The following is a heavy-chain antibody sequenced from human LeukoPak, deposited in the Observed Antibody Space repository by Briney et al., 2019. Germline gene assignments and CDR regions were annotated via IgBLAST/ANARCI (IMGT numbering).Heavy chain of an antibody. J-gene: IGHJ5*02. D-gene: IGHD2-2*03. V-gene: IGHV3-23*01. CDR3: AKDVDIVVVPAAIDGNNWFDP. CDR1: GFTFSSYA. CDR2: ISGSGGST. Sequence: GGSLRLSCAASGFTFSSYAMSWVRQAPGKGLEWVSAISGSGGSTYCADSVKGRFTISRDNSKNTLYLQMNSLRAEDTAVYYCAKDVDIVVVPAAIDGNNWFDPWGQGTLVTVSS.